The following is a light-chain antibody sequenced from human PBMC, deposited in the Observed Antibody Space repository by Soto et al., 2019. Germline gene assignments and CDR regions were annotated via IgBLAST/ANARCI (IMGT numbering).Light chain of an antibody. CDR1: QSVSSY. V-gene: IGKV3-11*01. CDR3: QQRSNWPPTWT. CDR2: DAS. J-gene: IGKJ1*01. Sequence: EIALTQTPANLSLSPGERATLSCRASQSVSSYLAWYQQKPGQAPRLLIYDASNRATGIPARFSGSGSGTDFTLTISSLEPEDFAVYYCQQRSNWPPTWTFGQGTKVDIK.